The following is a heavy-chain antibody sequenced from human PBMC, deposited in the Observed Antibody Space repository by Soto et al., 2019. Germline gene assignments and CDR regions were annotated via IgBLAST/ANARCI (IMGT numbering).Heavy chain of an antibody. V-gene: IGHV1-2*02. CDR2: INPATGAA. CDR1: GYPVTAYY. J-gene: IGHJ3*02. CDR3: ARGGGVGVAGSAAFDM. Sequence: QLHLVQSGAVVKKPGASVTVSCSASGYPVTAYYMHWVRQAPGRGLEWMGGINPATGAAKYTQTLQGGVTMDRDTSTSTVFMELSGTTSEDKAVFYCARGGGVGVAGSAAFDMWGQGTLVTVSS. D-gene: IGHD3-3*01.